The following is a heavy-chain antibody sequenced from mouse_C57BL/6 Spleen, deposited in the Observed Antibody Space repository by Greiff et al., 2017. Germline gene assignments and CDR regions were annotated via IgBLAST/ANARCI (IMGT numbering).Heavy chain of an antibody. V-gene: IGHV5-17*01. CDR1: GFTFSDYG. CDR2: ISSGSSTI. J-gene: IGHJ4*01. Sequence: EVQRVESGGGLVKPGGSLKLSCAASGFTFSDYGMHWVRQAPEKGLEWVAYISSGSSTIYYADTVKGRFTISRDNAKNTLFLQMTSLRSEDTAMYYCARKKTYDYDNAMDYWGQGTSVTVSS. D-gene: IGHD2-4*01. CDR3: ARKKTYDYDNAMDY.